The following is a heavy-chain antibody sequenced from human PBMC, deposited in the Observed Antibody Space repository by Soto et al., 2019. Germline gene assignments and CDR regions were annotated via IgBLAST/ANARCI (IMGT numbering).Heavy chain of an antibody. CDR3: ARGLYTMVRGVIRSGYWFDP. Sequence: SETLSLTCTVSGGSISSYYWSWIRQPPGKGLEWIGYIYYSGSTNYNPSLKSRVTISVDTSKNQFSLKLSSVTAADTAVYYCARGLYTMVRGVIRSGYWFDPWGEGTLVTVSS. D-gene: IGHD3-10*01. J-gene: IGHJ5*02. CDR1: GGSISSYY. V-gene: IGHV4-59*01. CDR2: IYYSGST.